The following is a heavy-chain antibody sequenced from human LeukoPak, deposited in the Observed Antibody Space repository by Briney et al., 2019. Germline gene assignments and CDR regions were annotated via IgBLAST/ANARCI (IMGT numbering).Heavy chain of an antibody. J-gene: IGHJ5*02. CDR2: IKQDGSEK. CDR3: ARMVRGVIDWFDP. D-gene: IGHD3-10*01. CDR1: GFTFSSYW. Sequence: GGSLRLSCAASGFTFSSYWMSWVRQAPGKGLEWVANIKQDGSEKYYVDSVKGRFTISRDNAKNSLYLQMNSLRAEDTAVYYCARMVRGVIDWFDPWGQGTLVTVSS. V-gene: IGHV3-7*01.